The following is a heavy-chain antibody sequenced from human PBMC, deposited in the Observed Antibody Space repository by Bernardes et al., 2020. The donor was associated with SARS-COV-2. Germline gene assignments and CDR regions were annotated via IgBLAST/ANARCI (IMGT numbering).Heavy chain of an antibody. V-gene: IGHV4-39*01. Sequence: SETLSLTCTVSGGSISSSSYYWGWLRPPKGQELEWIGSIYYSGSTYSNPSLNSRVTISVDTSKNQFSLKLSSVTAEDTAVYYCARRTPSGVLDYWGQGILGTVAS. CDR1: GGSISSSSYY. J-gene: IGHJ4*02. CDR3: ARRTPSGVLDY. D-gene: IGHD1-26*01. CDR2: IYYSGST.